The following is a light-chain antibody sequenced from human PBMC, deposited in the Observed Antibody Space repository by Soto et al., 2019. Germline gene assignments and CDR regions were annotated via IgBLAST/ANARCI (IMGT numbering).Light chain of an antibody. Sequence: QSVLTQPHSASGTPGQRVTISCSGSSSNIGSNYVYCYQQLPGTAPKLLIYRNNQRPSGVPDRFSGSKSGPSAALAISGLRSEDEADYYCSGWDYTLSAHVVFGGGTKLTVL. V-gene: IGLV1-47*01. CDR3: SGWDYTLSAHVV. CDR2: RNN. J-gene: IGLJ2*01. CDR1: SSNIGSNY.